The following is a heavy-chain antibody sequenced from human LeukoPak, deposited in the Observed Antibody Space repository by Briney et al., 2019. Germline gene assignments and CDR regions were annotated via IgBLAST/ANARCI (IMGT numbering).Heavy chain of an antibody. D-gene: IGHD3-10*01. J-gene: IGHJ6*02. CDR1: GFTFSSYG. Sequence: GRSLRLSCAASGFTFSSYGMHWVRQAPGKGLEWVAVISYDGSNKYYTDSVKGRFTISRDNSKNTLYLQMNSLRAEDTAVYYCAKDLEGSGSYYYYYYGMDVWGQGTTVTVSS. CDR2: ISYDGSNK. CDR3: AKDLEGSGSYYYYYYGMDV. V-gene: IGHV3-30*18.